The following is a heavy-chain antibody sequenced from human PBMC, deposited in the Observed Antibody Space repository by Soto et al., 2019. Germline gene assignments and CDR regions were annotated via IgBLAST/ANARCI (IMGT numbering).Heavy chain of an antibody. CDR1: GYTFTSYA. CDR2: INAGNGNT. D-gene: IGHD1-20*01. J-gene: IGHJ6*03. CDR3: ARDLWPITGTQNYYYYYYMDV. Sequence: QVQLVQSGAEVKKPGASVKVSCKASGYTFTSYAMHWVRQAPGQRLEWMGWINAGNGNTKYSQKFQGRVTITRDTSASTAYMELSSLRSEDTAVYYCARDLWPITGTQNYYYYYYMDVWGKGTTVTVSS. V-gene: IGHV1-3*01.